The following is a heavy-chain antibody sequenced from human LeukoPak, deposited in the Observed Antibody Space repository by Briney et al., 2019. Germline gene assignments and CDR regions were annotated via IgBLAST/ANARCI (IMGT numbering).Heavy chain of an antibody. D-gene: IGHD1-1*01. Sequence: SETLSLTCAVYGGSFSGYYWSWIRQPPGKGLEWIGEINHSGSTNYNPSLKSGVTISVDTSKNQFSLKLSSVTAADTAVYYCARSPGFYRNGKFDYWGQGTLVTVSS. V-gene: IGHV4-34*01. CDR1: GGSFSGYY. CDR3: ARSPGFYRNGKFDY. CDR2: INHSGST. J-gene: IGHJ4*02.